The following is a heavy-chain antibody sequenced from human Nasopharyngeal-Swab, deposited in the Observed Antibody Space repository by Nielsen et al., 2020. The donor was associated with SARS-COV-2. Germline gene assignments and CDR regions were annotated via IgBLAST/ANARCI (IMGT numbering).Heavy chain of an antibody. D-gene: IGHD5-18*01. J-gene: IGHJ6*02. Sequence: SVKVSCKASGGTFSSYAISWVRQAPGQGLEWMGGIIPIFGTANYAQKFQGRVTITADKSTSTAYMELSSLRSEDTAVYYCAKDRRGYSYGPKGYYYYGMDVWGQGTTVTVSS. CDR2: IIPIFGTA. CDR3: AKDRRGYSYGPKGYYYYGMDV. V-gene: IGHV1-69*06. CDR1: GGTFSSYA.